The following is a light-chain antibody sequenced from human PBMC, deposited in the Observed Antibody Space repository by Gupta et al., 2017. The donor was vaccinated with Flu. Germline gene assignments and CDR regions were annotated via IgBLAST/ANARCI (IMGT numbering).Light chain of an antibody. Sequence: VTISSTGTGSHLGGYNYVSCYQQHPGKAPKLMIYHVSKRPAGLPDRFSGSKAGNTTSLTISGLQAEEEADYYCCSYADNYTPVFGGGTKLTVL. J-gene: IGLJ3*02. CDR2: HVS. V-gene: IGLV2-11*01. CDR1: GSHLGGYNY. CDR3: CSYADNYTPV.